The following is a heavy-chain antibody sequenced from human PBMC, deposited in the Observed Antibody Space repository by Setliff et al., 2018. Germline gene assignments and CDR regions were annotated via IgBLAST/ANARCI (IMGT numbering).Heavy chain of an antibody. CDR3: ARGKDYSDGSGYPIFQH. V-gene: IGHV3-11*04. CDR1: GFTLDDYY. Sequence: PGGSLSLSCEASGFTLDDYYMTWIRQAPGKGLEWISYISSSGYTIYYANSVKGRFSISRDDALNSLFLEMNSLRVDDTAIYYCARGKDYSDGSGYPIFQHWGQGTPVTVSS. CDR2: ISSSGYTI. J-gene: IGHJ1*01. D-gene: IGHD3-22*01.